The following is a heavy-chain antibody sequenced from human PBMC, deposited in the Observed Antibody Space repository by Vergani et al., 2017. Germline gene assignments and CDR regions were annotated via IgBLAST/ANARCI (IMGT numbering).Heavy chain of an antibody. CDR2: ISAYNGNT. CDR1: GYTFTSYG. Sequence: QVQLVQSGAEVKKPGASVKVSCKASGYTFTSYGISWVRQATGQGLEWMGWISAYNGNTNYAQKLQGRVTMTTDTSTSTAYMELRSLRSDDTAVYYCARDSEGVRDGYHWDYWGQGTLVTVSS. CDR3: ARDSEGVRDGYHWDY. J-gene: IGHJ4*02. D-gene: IGHD5-24*01. V-gene: IGHV1-18*01.